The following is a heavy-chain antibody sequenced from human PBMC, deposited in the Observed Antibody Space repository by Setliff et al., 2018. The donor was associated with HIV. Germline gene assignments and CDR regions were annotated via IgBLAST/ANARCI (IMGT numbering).Heavy chain of an antibody. D-gene: IGHD6-19*01. Sequence: SGPTLVNPTQTLTLTCTFSGFSLTTTGMCVTWIRQPPGKTLEWLARIDWDDDKYYSPSLKTRLTISKDTSKNQVVLTMTNMDPVDTATYYCARSTGSSGWHSNYYFDYWGQGTLVTVSS. CDR3: ARSTGSSGWHSNYYFDY. CDR1: GFSLTTTGMC. J-gene: IGHJ4*02. CDR2: IDWDDDK. V-gene: IGHV2-70*11.